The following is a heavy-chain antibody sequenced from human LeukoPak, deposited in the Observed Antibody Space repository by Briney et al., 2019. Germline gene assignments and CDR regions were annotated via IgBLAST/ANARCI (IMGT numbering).Heavy chain of an antibody. CDR2: IYYSGST. J-gene: IGHJ6*04. Sequence: SQTLSLTCTVSVGSLSSGDYYWSWIRQPPGKGLEWIGYIYYSGSTYYNPSLKSRVTISVDTSKNQFSLKLSSVTAADTAVYYCARAAIVVVPAARDGMDVWGKGTTVTVSS. CDR3: ARAAIVVVPAARDGMDV. V-gene: IGHV4-30-4*01. D-gene: IGHD2-2*01. CDR1: VGSLSSGDYY.